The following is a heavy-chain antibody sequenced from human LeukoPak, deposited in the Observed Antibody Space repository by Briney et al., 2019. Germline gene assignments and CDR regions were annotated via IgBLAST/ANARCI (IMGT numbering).Heavy chain of an antibody. Sequence: GGSLRLSCAASGFTFSDYYMSSIRQAPGKGLEWVSAISGSGSSTYYADSVKGRFTISRDNSKHTLYLQMHSLRAEDTAVYYCAKESLRVVPSATFDYWGQGTLVTVSS. D-gene: IGHD2-2*01. V-gene: IGHV3-23*01. CDR1: GFTFSDYY. J-gene: IGHJ4*02. CDR2: ISGSGSST. CDR3: AKESLRVVPSATFDY.